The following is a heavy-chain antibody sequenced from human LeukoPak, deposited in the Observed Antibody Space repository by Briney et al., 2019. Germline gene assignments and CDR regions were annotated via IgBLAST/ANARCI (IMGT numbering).Heavy chain of an antibody. D-gene: IGHD4-17*01. V-gene: IGHV1-2*02. Sequence: ASVKVSCKASGYTFTVYYMHWVRQAPGQGLEWMGWINPNSGGTNYAQKFQGRVTMTRDTSISTAYMELSRLRSDDTAVYYCAREGRYGDFLYYFDYWGQGTLVTVSS. CDR2: INPNSGGT. CDR3: AREGRYGDFLYYFDY. CDR1: GYTFTVYY. J-gene: IGHJ4*02.